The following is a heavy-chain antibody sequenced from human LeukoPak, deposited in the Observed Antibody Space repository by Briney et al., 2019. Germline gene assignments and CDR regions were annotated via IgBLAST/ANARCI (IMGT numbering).Heavy chain of an antibody. V-gene: IGHV3-21*01. CDR2: ISSRSNYI. D-gene: IGHD3-10*01. J-gene: IGHJ4*02. Sequence: GGSLRLSCAASGFTFSSYAMSWVRQAPGKGLEWVSAISSRSNYISYADSVKGRFAISRDNAKNSVYLQMSSLRAEDTAVYYCARLDLYGSGSFYDYWGQGTLVTVSS. CDR1: GFTFSSYA. CDR3: ARLDLYGSGSFYDY.